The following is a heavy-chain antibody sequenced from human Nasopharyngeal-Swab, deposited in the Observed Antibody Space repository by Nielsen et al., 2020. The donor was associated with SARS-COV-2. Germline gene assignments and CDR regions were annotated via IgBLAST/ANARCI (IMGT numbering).Heavy chain of an antibody. CDR2: ISGSGGNT. J-gene: IGHJ4*02. Sequence: GESLKISCVASGLSFSNYAMSWVRQAPGKGLEWVSGISGSGGNTEYAGSVKGRFTISRDNSKNTVSLQMNNLRVEDTAVYFCAKDGGGWYTSGWYYFDSWGQGTLVTVSS. D-gene: IGHD6-19*01. CDR1: GLSFSNYA. CDR3: AKDGGGWYTSGWYYFDS. V-gene: IGHV3-23*01.